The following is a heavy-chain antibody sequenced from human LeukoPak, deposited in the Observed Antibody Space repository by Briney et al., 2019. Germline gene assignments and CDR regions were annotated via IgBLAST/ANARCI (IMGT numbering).Heavy chain of an antibody. D-gene: IGHD5-12*01. CDR2: IRSKAYGGTT. CDR3: TRDGYSGYDSAFDY. Sequence: GGSLRLSCTASGFTFGDYAMSWFRQAPGKGLEWVGFIRSKAYGGTTEYAASVKGRFTISRDDSKSIAYLQMNSLKTEDTAVYYCTRDGYSGYDSAFDYWGQGTLVTVSS. V-gene: IGHV3-49*03. CDR1: GFTFGDYA. J-gene: IGHJ4*02.